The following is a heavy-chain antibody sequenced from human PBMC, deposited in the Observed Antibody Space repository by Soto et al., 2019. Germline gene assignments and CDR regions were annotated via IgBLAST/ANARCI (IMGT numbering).Heavy chain of an antibody. J-gene: IGHJ1*01. CDR3: VRAPAPRPIAF. V-gene: IGHV3-74*03. Sequence: PGGSLRLSCAASGFSLSDYWMHWVRQVPGKGLLWVSRISVDGRDTTYADSVKGRFTISRDNAKNTLYLQMDSLRAEDTAVYYCVRAPAPRPIAFWGHGSLVTASS. CDR2: ISVDGRDT. CDR1: GFSLSDYW. D-gene: IGHD2-21*01.